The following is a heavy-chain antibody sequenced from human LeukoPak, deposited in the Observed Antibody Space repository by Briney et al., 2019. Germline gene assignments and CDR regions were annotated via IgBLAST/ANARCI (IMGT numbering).Heavy chain of an antibody. CDR1: GYTFTDYY. J-gene: IGHJ4*02. Sequence: GASVKISCKASGYTFTDYYMHWVQQAPGKGLEWMGRVDPEDGETMFAEKFQGRVTITADTSTDTAYMELSSLRSEDTAVYYCARAVDYGDYWGQGTLVTVSS. CDR2: VDPEDGET. V-gene: IGHV1-69-2*01. CDR3: ARAVDYGDY.